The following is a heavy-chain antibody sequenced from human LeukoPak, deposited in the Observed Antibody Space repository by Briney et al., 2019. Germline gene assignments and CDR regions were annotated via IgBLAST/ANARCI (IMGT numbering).Heavy chain of an antibody. CDR1: GFTFSSYW. CDR2: IKQDGSEK. V-gene: IGHV3-7*03. CDR3: AKDRRYFVCWFDP. J-gene: IGHJ5*02. Sequence: PGGSLRLSCAASGFTFSSYWMSWVRQAPGKGLEWVANIKQDGSEKYYVDSVKGRFTISRDNSKNTLYLQMNSLRAEDTAVYYCAKDRRYFVCWFDPWGQGTLVTVSS. D-gene: IGHD3-9*01.